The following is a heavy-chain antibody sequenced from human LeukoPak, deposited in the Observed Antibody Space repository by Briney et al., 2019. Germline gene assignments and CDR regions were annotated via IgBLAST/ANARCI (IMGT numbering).Heavy chain of an antibody. Sequence: SETLSLTCTVSGGSISSYYWSWIRQPAGKGLEWIGRIYTSGSTKYNPSLKSRVTMSVDTSKNQFSLKLSSVTAADTAVYYCARDGHHSSSWYGAWYYYGMDVWGQGTTVTVSS. CDR1: GGSISSYY. CDR2: IYTSGST. V-gene: IGHV4-4*07. J-gene: IGHJ6*02. D-gene: IGHD6-13*01. CDR3: ARDGHHSSSWYGAWYYYGMDV.